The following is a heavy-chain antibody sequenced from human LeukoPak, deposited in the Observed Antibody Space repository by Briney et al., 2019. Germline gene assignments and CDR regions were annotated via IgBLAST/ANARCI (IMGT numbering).Heavy chain of an antibody. CDR1: GYSISSGYF. V-gene: IGHV4-38-2*02. D-gene: IGHD4-17*01. CDR3: ARETTVTYDN. CDR2: IYLSGST. J-gene: IGHJ4*02. Sequence: SQTLSLTCTVSGYSISSGYFWGWVRQSPGKGLEWIGNIYLSGSTEYNPSLKSRVTISVDTSKNQFSLKLSSVTAADTAVYYCARETTVTYDNWGQRTPVTVSS.